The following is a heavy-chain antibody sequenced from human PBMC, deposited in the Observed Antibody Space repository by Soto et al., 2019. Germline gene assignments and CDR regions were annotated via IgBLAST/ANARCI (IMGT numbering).Heavy chain of an antibody. CDR2: IWYDGSNK. CDR3: ARGTLGYCSSTSCYDPAYYYYGMDV. D-gene: IGHD2-2*01. Sequence: GGSLRLSCAASGFTFSSYWMHWVRQAPGKGLEWVAVIWYDGSNKYYADSVKGRFTISRDNSKNTLYLQMNSLRAEDTAVYYCARGTLGYCSSTSCYDPAYYYYGMDVWGQGTTVTVSS. J-gene: IGHJ6*02. CDR1: GFTFSSYW. V-gene: IGHV3-33*08.